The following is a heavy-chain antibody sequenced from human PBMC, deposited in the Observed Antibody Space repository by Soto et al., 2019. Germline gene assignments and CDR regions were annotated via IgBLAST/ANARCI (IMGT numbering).Heavy chain of an antibody. D-gene: IGHD1-1*01. CDR3: ARVKRGPLGIFDF. CDR2: ISVSADRT. Sequence: GGSLGLSCAASGFRLNSHEMGWVRQTPGKGLEWVSSISVSADRTYYADSVKGRFTISRDNSKNTLFLQLNSLRAEDTALYYCARVKRGPLGIFDFWGQGTPVTVSS. V-gene: IGHV3-23*01. CDR1: GFRLNSHE. J-gene: IGHJ4*02.